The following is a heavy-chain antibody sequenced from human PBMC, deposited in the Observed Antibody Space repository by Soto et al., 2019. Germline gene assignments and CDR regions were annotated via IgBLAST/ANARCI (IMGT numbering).Heavy chain of an antibody. J-gene: IGHJ4*02. D-gene: IGHD1-26*01. Sequence: GGSLRLSCAASGFTFSSYSMNWVRQAPGKGLEWVSSISSSSSYIYYADSVKGRFTISRDNAKNSLYLQMKSLRAEDTAVYYCEREGWELLHYFDYWGQGTLVTVSS. CDR3: EREGWELLHYFDY. V-gene: IGHV3-21*01. CDR1: GFTFSSYS. CDR2: ISSSSSYI.